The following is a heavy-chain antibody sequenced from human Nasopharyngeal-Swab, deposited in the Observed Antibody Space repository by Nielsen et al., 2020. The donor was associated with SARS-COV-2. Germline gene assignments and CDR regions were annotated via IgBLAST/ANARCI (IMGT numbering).Heavy chain of an antibody. CDR3: ARGSSVHAFDV. CDR2: IWYDGSNK. CDR1: GFSFSTYG. V-gene: IGHV3-33*01. D-gene: IGHD3-10*01. Sequence: GESLKISCEASGFSFSTYGMHWVRQSPVKGLEWLTNIWYDGSNKYYADSVKGRFTVSRDNSKNTLFLEMDSLRAEDTAVYYCARGSSVHAFDVWGQGTEVTVSS. J-gene: IGHJ3*01.